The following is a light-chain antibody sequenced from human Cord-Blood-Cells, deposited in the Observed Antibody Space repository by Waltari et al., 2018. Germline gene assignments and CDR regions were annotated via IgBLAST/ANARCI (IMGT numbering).Light chain of an antibody. CDR3: CSYAGSSWV. V-gene: IGLV2-23*01. Sequence: QSALTQPASVSGSPGQSITISCTGASSDVGSYNLVSWYQQHPGKAPKLMIYEGSKRPSGVSNRFSGSKSGHTASLTISGLQAEDEADYYCCSYAGSSWVFGGGTKLTVL. CDR2: EGS. CDR1: SSDVGSYNL. J-gene: IGLJ3*02.